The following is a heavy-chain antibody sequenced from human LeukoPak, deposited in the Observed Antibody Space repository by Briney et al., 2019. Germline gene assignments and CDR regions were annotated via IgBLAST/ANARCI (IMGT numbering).Heavy chain of an antibody. Sequence: GGSLRLSCAASGFTFSDYYMSWIRQAPGKGLEWVSSITSSSSYTFYADSVKGRFTISRDNAKNSLYLQMNSLRAEDTAIYYCARDPYNGNYGDSYYYMDVWGKGTTVTISS. CDR1: GFTFSDYY. V-gene: IGHV3-11*06. CDR2: ITSSSSYT. D-gene: IGHD1-26*01. J-gene: IGHJ6*03. CDR3: ARDPYNGNYGDSYYYMDV.